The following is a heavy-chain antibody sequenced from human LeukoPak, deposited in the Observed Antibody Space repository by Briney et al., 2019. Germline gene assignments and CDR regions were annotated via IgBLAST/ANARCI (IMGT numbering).Heavy chain of an antibody. D-gene: IGHD3-10*01. CDR3: ASGRITMVRGVRVKYYYYGMDV. Sequence: SETLSLTCAVYGGSFSGYYWSWIRQPPGKGLEWIGEINHSGSTNYNPSLKSRVTISVDTSKNQFSLKLSSVTAADTAAYYCASGRITMVRGVRVKYYYYGMDVWGKGTTVTISS. J-gene: IGHJ6*04. V-gene: IGHV4-34*01. CDR2: INHSGST. CDR1: GGSFSGYY.